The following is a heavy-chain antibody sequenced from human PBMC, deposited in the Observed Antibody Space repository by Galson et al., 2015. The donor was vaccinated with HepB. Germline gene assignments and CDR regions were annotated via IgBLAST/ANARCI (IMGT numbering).Heavy chain of an antibody. CDR1: GASISSSYW. Sequence: ETLSLTCGVSGASISSSYWWSWVRQPPGKGLEWIGETFHSGSTNYNPSLKSRVTTSVDTSKNQFSLKLSSVTAADTAVYYCARGRARGIPMVRGVYAYYYGMDVWGQGTTVTVSS. D-gene: IGHD3-10*01. CDR3: ARGRARGIPMVRGVYAYYYGMDV. V-gene: IGHV4-4*02. CDR2: TFHSGST. J-gene: IGHJ6*02.